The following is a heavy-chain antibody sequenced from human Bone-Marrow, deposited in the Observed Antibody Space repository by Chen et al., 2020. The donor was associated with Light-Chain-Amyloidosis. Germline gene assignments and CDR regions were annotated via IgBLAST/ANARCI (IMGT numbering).Heavy chain of an antibody. CDR2: ITGSGDI. V-gene: IGHV3-21*04. CDR3: ARAAAVGGGFNYYGMDV. CDR1: GVIFHTHS. J-gene: IGHJ6*02. D-gene: IGHD6-19*01. Sequence: EMQLVESGGGLVKRGGSLRPSCADSGVIFHTHSYRWVRQAPGKGLEWVSSITGSGDIYYADSVKGRFTISRDDAKKTVYLQMNSLRAEDTAVYYCARAAAVGGGFNYYGMDVWGQGTTVTVAS.